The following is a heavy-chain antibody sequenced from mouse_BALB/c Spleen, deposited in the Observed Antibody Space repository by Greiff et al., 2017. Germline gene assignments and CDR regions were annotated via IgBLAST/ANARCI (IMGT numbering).Heavy chain of an antibody. D-gene: IGHD1-1*02. CDR2: INPYNGAT. CDR3: ARGVNGYLDY. V-gene: IGHV1-31*01. Sequence: VQLQQSGPELVKPGASVKISCKASGYSFTGYYMHWVKQSHVKSLEWIGRINPYNGATSYNQNFKDKASLTVDKSSSTAYMELHSLTSEDSAVYYCARGVNGYLDYWGQGTTLTVSS. CDR1: GYSFTGYY. J-gene: IGHJ2*01.